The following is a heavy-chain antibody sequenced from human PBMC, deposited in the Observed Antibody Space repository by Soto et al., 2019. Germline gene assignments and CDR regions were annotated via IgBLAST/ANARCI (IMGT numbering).Heavy chain of an antibody. J-gene: IGHJ4*02. Sequence: GGSLRLSCAASGFTFSSYAVHWVRQAPGKGLEWVAIVSHDESHIYYADSVKGRFTISRDNSKNTLYLQMNRLRAEDTAVYYCARPLTTGTNTNFAYWGQGTLVTVSS. V-gene: IGHV3-30-3*01. CDR2: VSHDESHI. CDR1: GFTFSSYA. D-gene: IGHD4-17*01. CDR3: ARPLTTGTNTNFAY.